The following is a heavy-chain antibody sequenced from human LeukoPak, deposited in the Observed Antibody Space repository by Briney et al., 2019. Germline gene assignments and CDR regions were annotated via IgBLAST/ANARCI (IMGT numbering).Heavy chain of an antibody. V-gene: IGHV3-30*02. D-gene: IGHD3-10*01. CDR1: GFTFSTYG. Sequence: PGESLRLSCAASGFTFSTYGMHWVRQVPGKGLEWMAFIRSDGRNKFYGDSVKGRFTISRDNSKNTLFLQMSSLRTEDTAVYYCARDPTYGFSFDYWGQETLVTVSS. CDR3: ARDPTYGFSFDY. CDR2: IRSDGRNK. J-gene: IGHJ4*02.